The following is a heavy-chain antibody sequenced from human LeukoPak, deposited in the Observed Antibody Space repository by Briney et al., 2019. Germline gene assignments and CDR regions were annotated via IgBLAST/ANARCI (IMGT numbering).Heavy chain of an antibody. CDR3: AKVSWWELARGPYYFDY. CDR2: ISGSSGST. D-gene: IGHD1-26*01. CDR1: GFTFSSYA. V-gene: IGHV3-23*01. J-gene: IGHJ4*02. Sequence: GGSLRLSCAASGFTFSSYAMSWVRQAPGKGLEWVSAISGSSGSTYYADSVKGRFTISRDNSKNTLYLQMNSLRAEDTAVYYCAKVSWWELARGPYYFDYWGQGTLVTVSS.